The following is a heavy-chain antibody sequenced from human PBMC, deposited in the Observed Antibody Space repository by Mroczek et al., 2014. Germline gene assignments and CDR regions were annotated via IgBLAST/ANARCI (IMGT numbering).Heavy chain of an antibody. J-gene: IGHJ4*02. CDR1: GGSISSSNW. CDR3: ARALTYDSSGYYTGFFDY. V-gene: IGHV4-4*02. CDR2: IYHSGST. Sequence: QVQLQQSGPGLVKPSGTLSLTCAISGGSISSSNWWSWVRQPPGKGLEWIGEIYHSGSTNYNPSLKSRVTISVGKSKNQFSLKLSSVTAADTAVYYCARALTYDSSGYYTGFFDYWGQGTLVTVSS. D-gene: IGHD3-22*01.